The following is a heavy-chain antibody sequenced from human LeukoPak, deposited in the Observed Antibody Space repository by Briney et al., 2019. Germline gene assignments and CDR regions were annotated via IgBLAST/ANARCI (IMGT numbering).Heavy chain of an antibody. D-gene: IGHD2-2*01. CDR2: ISTSGDDT. Sequence: PGGSLRLSCAASGFTFSTYAMSWVRQAPGKGLEWVSAISTSGDDTYYADSVKGRFTISRDNSKNTVILQMNSLRAEDTAVYYCARYCTSTSCFSSLGSLWWGQGTLVTVSS. V-gene: IGHV3-23*01. CDR3: ARYCTSTSCFSSLGSLW. CDR1: GFTFSTYA. J-gene: IGHJ4*02.